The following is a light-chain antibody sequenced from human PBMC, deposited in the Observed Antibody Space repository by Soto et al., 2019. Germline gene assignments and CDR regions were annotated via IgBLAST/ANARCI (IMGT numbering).Light chain of an antibody. V-gene: IGLV4-69*01. CDR1: SGHSSYA. J-gene: IGLJ7*01. CDR2: LNSDGSH. CDR3: QTWGTGIAV. Sequence: QSVLTQSPSASASLGASVKLTCTLSSGHSSYAIAWHQQQPEKGPRYLMKLNSDGSHSKGDGIPDRFSGSSSGAERYLTSSSLQSEDEADYDCQTWGTGIAVFGGGTQLTGL.